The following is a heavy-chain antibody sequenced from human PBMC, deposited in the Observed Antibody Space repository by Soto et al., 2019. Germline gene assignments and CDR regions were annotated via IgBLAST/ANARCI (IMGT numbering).Heavy chain of an antibody. CDR1: GGSVSSGVFS. Sequence: QLKLQDSGSGVVKPSQTLSLTCAVSGGSVSSGVFSWNWIRQPPGQGLEWIGYISHGGSPHYTPSLRGRVSISVDMSTNVISLNLTSMTPADTAVYFCARGHYYYAMDVWGQGTTVTVSS. CDR2: ISHGGSP. V-gene: IGHV4-30-2*01. J-gene: IGHJ6*02. CDR3: ARGHYYYAMDV.